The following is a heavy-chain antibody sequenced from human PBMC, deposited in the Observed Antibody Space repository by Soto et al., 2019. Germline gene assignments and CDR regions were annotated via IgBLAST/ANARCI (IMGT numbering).Heavy chain of an antibody. CDR2: INAGNGNT. J-gene: IGHJ6*02. V-gene: IGHV1-3*05. Sequence: QVQLVQSGAEEKKPGASVKVSCKASGYTFTSYAMHWVRQAPGQRLEWMGWINAGNGNTKYSQKFQGRVTITRDTSASTAYMELSSLRSEDTAVYCWARGYEFWGGMDVWGQGTTVTVSS. CDR3: ARGYEFWGGMDV. CDR1: GYTFTSYA. D-gene: IGHD3-3*01.